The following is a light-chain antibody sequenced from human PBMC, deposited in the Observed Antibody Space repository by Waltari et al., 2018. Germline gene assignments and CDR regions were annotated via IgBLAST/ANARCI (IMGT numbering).Light chain of an antibody. J-gene: IGKJ4*01. Sequence: DIVLTQSPGTLSLSPGERATLSCRASPRVNRNSLTLYQQKPGQAPRLLFYGASNRATVIPDRFSGGGSGTDFTLAISRLEPEDFAVYYCQQYGDSPLTFGGGTKLEI. CDR1: PRVNRNS. CDR2: GAS. V-gene: IGKV3-20*01. CDR3: QQYGDSPLT.